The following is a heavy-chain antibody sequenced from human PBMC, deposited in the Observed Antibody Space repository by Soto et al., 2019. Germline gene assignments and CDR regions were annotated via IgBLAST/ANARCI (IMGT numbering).Heavy chain of an antibody. V-gene: IGHV4-30-4*01. CDR2: IYDGGTT. Sequence: QVQLQESGPRLVSPSQTLSLTCTVSGGSISSAAYCWSWIRQSPDKGLEWIGHIYDGGTTYSSPSLKGRFTISADTSETQFSLKLSSVSAADTAVYYWARGPSGDKIDYWGQGIQVTVSS. CDR1: GGSISSAAYC. J-gene: IGHJ4*02. D-gene: IGHD7-27*01. CDR3: ARGPSGDKIDY.